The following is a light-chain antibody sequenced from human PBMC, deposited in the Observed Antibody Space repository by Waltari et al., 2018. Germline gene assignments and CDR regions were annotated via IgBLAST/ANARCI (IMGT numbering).Light chain of an antibody. J-gene: IGKJ1*01. CDR3: QESYSSPPST. Sequence: DIQMTQSPSSLSAVVGHRVTITCRASQSIGNYLNWYQQKPGKAPQLLIYSASSLQRGVPSRFSGRGSGTEFSLTISGLQPDDFATYYCQESYSSPPSTFGQGTKVDIK. V-gene: IGKV1-39*01. CDR2: SAS. CDR1: QSIGNY.